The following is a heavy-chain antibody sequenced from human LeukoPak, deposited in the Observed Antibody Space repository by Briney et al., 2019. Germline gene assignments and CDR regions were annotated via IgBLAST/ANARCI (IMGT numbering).Heavy chain of an antibody. CDR3: AKANNWNEFDY. CDR1: GFTFTTSW. D-gene: IGHD1-1*01. V-gene: IGHV3-7*03. J-gene: IGHJ4*02. CDR2: IKQDGSAR. Sequence: PRGSLRLSCAASGFTFTTSWMHWVRQAPGKGLEWLANIKQDGSARNYVDSVKGRFTISRDNSKNTLSLQMNSLRAEDTAVYYCAKANNWNEFDYWGQGTLVTVSS.